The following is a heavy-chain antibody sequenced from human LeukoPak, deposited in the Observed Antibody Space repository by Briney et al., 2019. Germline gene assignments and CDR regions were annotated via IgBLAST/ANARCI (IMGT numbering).Heavy chain of an antibody. CDR3: AREKGSSWYVDY. CDR1: GGSCSGYY. J-gene: IGHJ4*02. V-gene: IGHV4-34*01. Sequence: SETLSLTCAVYGGSCSGYYWSWIRQPPGKGLEWIGEINHSGSTNYNPSLKSRVTISVDTSKNQFSLKLSSVTAADTAVYYCAREKGSSWYVDYWGQGTLVTVSS. D-gene: IGHD6-13*01. CDR2: INHSGST.